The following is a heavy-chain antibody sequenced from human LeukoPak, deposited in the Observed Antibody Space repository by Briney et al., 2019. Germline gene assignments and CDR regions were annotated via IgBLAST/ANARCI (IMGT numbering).Heavy chain of an antibody. V-gene: IGHV3-21*01. J-gene: IGHJ4*02. CDR2: ISSSSSYI. D-gene: IGHD3-22*01. Sequence: GGSLRLSCAASGFTFSSYSMNWVRQAPGKGLEWVSSISSSSSYIYYADSVKGRFTISRDNAKNSLYLQMNSLRAEDTAVYFCARGRNHYYDSSGYAYWGQGTLVTVSS. CDR1: GFTFSSYS. CDR3: ARGRNHYYDSSGYAY.